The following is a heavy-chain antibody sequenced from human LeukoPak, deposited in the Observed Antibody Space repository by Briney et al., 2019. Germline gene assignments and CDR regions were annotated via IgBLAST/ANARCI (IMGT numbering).Heavy chain of an antibody. CDR2: IYYSGST. CDR1: GGSISRYY. CDR3: ARGSGSGSYFDY. Sequence: PSETLSLTCTVSGGSISRYYWSWIRQPPGNGLEWIGYIYYSGSTNYNPSLKSRVTISVDTSNNQFSLKLSSVTAADTAVYYCARGSGSGSYFDYWGQGTLVTVSS. J-gene: IGHJ4*02. D-gene: IGHD3-10*01. V-gene: IGHV4-59*01.